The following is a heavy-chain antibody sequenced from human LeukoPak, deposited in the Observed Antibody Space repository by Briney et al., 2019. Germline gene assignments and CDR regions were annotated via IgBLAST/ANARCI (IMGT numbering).Heavy chain of an antibody. V-gene: IGHV4-39*01. CDR2: IYYTGNT. D-gene: IGHD1-26*01. CDR1: GGSISGSGYY. J-gene: IGHJ4*02. CDR3: VKSGGYGLIDY. Sequence: PSETLSLTCTVSGGSISGSGYYLGWIRQSPGKGLEWIGNIYYTGNTYYNASLQSRVTISIDTSENQFSLRLNSVTAADTAMYYCVKSGGYGLIDYWGPGTLVTVSS.